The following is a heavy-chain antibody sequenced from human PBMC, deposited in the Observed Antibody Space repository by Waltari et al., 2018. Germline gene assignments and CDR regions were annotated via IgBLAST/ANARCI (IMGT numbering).Heavy chain of an antibody. D-gene: IGHD5-12*01. CDR1: GVSITSNRHY. V-gene: IGHV4-39*01. Sequence: QLQLQESGPGLVKPSETLSLTCSVSGVSITSNRHYWGWIRQPPGQGLEWIGTLSYSGATYSSPSLQSRVTISRETSKNQLSLKLGSVAAADTAVYYCATYIGASVGTAAFDVWGQGTMVTVSS. CDR2: LSYSGAT. CDR3: ATYIGASVGTAAFDV. J-gene: IGHJ3*01.